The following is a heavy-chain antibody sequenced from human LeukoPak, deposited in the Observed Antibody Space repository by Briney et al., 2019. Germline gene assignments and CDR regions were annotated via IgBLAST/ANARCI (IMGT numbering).Heavy chain of an antibody. J-gene: IGHJ3*02. Sequence: GGSLRLSCAASGFTFSSYWMHCVRQAPGKGLEWVSVIFSGGSTYNADSVKGRFTVSRDNSKNTMYLQMNSLRAEDTAVYYCAREVRANCGDDCYYYAFDIWGPGTVVTVSS. D-gene: IGHD2-21*02. CDR3: AREVRANCGDDCYYYAFDI. CDR1: GFTFSSYW. CDR2: IFSGGST. V-gene: IGHV3-53*01.